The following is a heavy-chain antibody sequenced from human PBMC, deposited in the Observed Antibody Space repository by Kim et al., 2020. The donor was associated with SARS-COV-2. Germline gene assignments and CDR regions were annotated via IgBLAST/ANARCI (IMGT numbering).Heavy chain of an antibody. V-gene: IGHV4-61*01. CDR1: GGSVSSGSYY. CDR3: ARWPPSDTNYYDSSGYPPDFDY. CDR2: IYYSGST. Sequence: SETLSLTCTVSGGSVSSGSYYWSWIRQPPGKGLEWIGYIYYSGSTNYNPSLKSRVTISVDTSKNQFSLKLSSVTAADTAVYYCARWPPSDTNYYDSSGYPPDFDYWGQGTLVTVSS. D-gene: IGHD3-22*01. J-gene: IGHJ4*02.